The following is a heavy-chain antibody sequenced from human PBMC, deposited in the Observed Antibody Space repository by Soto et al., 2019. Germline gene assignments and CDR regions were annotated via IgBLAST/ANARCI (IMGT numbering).Heavy chain of an antibody. J-gene: IGHJ4*02. CDR3: PRVPTRALDY. V-gene: IGHV3-48*04. CDR2: ISSSSRTI. Sequence: EVQLVDSGGGLVQPGGSLRLSCAASGFTFSSYTMNWVRQAPGKGLEWISYISSSSRTIYYADSVKGRFTISRDNAQNSLYLQMTGRGAEDTAVYYCPRVPTRALDYWGKGTLVTVS. CDR1: GFTFSSYT. D-gene: IGHD1-26*01.